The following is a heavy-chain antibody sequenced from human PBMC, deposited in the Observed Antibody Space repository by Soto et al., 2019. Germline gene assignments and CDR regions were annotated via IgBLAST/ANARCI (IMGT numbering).Heavy chain of an antibody. Sequence: QVQLQQWGAGLLKPSETLSLTCAVYGGSFSGYYWSWIRQPPGKGLEWIGEINHSGSTNYNPSLSSRVTISVDTXKNXFXPKLSSVTAADTAVYYCARDVSGRLYPPYYYYGMDVWGQGTTVTVSS. V-gene: IGHV4-34*01. J-gene: IGHJ6*02. CDR1: GGSFSGYY. D-gene: IGHD3-16*01. CDR2: INHSGST. CDR3: ARDVSGRLYPPYYYYGMDV.